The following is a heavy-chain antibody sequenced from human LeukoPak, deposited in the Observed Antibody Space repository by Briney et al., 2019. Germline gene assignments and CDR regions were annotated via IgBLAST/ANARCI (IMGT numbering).Heavy chain of an antibody. D-gene: IGHD3-16*01. Sequence: SETLSLTCAVYGGSFSGYYWSWIRQPPGKGLEWIGYIYYTGSTSYNPHLKSRVSISVDTSKNQSSLRLTSVTAADTALYYCAKYRPSGSVWVGFHIWGQGTMVTVSS. CDR2: IYYTGST. CDR1: GGSFSGYY. J-gene: IGHJ3*02. V-gene: IGHV4-59*08. CDR3: AKYRPSGSVWVGFHI.